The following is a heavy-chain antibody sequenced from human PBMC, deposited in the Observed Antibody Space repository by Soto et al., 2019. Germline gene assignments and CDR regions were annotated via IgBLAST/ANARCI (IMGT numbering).Heavy chain of an antibody. Sequence: EVQLLESGGGLVQPGGSLRLSCAASGFTFSSYGMSWVRQAPGKGLEWVSSVSASGSSTYYADSLKGRFTISRDNSKNTVYLQVISLSAEDTDLYDCAKSSGYGGKGHLHYWGQGTLVTVSS. CDR2: VSASGSST. V-gene: IGHV3-23*01. D-gene: IGHD5-12*01. CDR1: GFTFSSYG. J-gene: IGHJ1*01. CDR3: AKSSGYGGKGHLHY.